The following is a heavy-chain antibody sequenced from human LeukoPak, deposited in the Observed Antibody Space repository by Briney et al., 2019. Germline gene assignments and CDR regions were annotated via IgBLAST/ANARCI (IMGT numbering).Heavy chain of an antibody. D-gene: IGHD6-13*01. V-gene: IGHV3-7*05. CDR3: ARVEWWGSSSSRYWDY. Sequence: GGCLRLSCAASGFTFSRHWMSWVRQAPGKGLEWVANIIQDGREKYYVDSVKGRFTVSRDNAKNSLYLQMNSLRAEDTAVYYCARVEWWGSSSSRYWDYWGQGSLVAVSS. J-gene: IGHJ4*02. CDR1: GFTFSRHW. CDR2: IIQDGREK.